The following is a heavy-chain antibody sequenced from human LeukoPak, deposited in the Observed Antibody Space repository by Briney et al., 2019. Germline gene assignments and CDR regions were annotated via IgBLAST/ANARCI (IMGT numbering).Heavy chain of an antibody. J-gene: IGHJ6*03. Sequence: GGTLRLSCAASEFTFSSYWMSWVRQAPGKGLEWVANIKQDGSEKYYVDSVKGRFTISRDNAKNSLYLQMNSLRAEDTAVYYCARDLGPGQYYYYYIDVWGKGTTVTVSS. CDR3: ARDLGPGQYYYYYIDV. V-gene: IGHV3-7*01. CDR1: EFTFSSYW. CDR2: IKQDGSEK.